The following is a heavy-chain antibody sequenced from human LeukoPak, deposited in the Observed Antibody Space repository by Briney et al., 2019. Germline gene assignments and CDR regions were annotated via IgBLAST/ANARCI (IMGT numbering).Heavy chain of an antibody. J-gene: IGHJ4*02. CDR2: ISSSDGGV. V-gene: IGHV3-23*01. Sequence: HPGGSLRLSCAASGFTFSSYSMNWVRQAPGKGLGWVSGISSSDGGVYYADSVKGRFTISRDNSKNTLYLQMNSLRAEDTAVYFCAKVDTGYSYGNFDYWGQGTLVTVSS. CDR1: GFTFSSYS. CDR3: AKVDTGYSYGNFDY. D-gene: IGHD5-18*01.